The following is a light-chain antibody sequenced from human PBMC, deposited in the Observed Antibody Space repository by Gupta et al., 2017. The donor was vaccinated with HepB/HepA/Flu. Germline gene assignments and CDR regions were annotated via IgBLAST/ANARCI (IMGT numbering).Light chain of an antibody. CDR2: TVS. V-gene: IGKV1-12*01. J-gene: IGKJ1*01. CDR1: EDIRTS. Sequence: DVQMTQSPFSVSASVGDRVTITCRASEDIRTSLAWYQQKPGKAPKLVINTVSTLQSGVPSRFSGSGSGTDFTLTISSLQPEDFATYYCQQDKNFPWTFGQGTKVEIK. CDR3: QQDKNFPWT.